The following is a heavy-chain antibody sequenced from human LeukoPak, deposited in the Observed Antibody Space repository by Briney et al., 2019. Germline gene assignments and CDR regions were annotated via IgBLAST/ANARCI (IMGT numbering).Heavy chain of an antibody. CDR1: GFTFSSYA. CDR3: AKPAQTAAGIFDWFDP. CDR2: ISGSGGST. Sequence: GGSLRLSCAASGFTFSSYAMSWVRQAPGKGLEWVSAISGSGGSTYYADSVKGRFTISRDNSKNTLYLQMNSLRAEDTAVYYCAKPAQTAAGIFDWFDPWGQGTLITVSS. D-gene: IGHD6-13*01. J-gene: IGHJ5*02. V-gene: IGHV3-23*01.